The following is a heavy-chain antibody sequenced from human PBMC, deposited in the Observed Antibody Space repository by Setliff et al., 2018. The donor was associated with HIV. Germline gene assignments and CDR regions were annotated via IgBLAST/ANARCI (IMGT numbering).Heavy chain of an antibody. Sequence: ASVKVSCKASGYTFTSYGISWVRQAPGQGLEWMGWISAYNGNTNCAQKLQGRVTMTTDTSTSTVYMELSSLTSDDTAVYYCTRSVLQFFGVVVDFDFWGQGTLVTVSS. CDR1: GYTFTSYG. D-gene: IGHD3-3*01. CDR2: ISAYNGNT. CDR3: TRSVLQFFGVVVDFDF. J-gene: IGHJ4*02. V-gene: IGHV1-18*01.